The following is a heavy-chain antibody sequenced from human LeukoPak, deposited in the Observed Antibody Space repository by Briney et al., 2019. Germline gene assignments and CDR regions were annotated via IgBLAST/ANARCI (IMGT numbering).Heavy chain of an antibody. D-gene: IGHD3-10*01. V-gene: IGHV3-23*01. J-gene: IGHJ4*02. CDR2: ISGSGGIT. CDR3: AKATNYYGSGSYLMD. CDR1: GFTFSSYA. Sequence: GGSLRLSCAASGFTFSSYAMTWVRQAPGKGLEWVSAISGSGGITYYADSVKGRFTISRDNSKNTLYLQMNSLRAEDTAVYYCAKATNYYGSGSYLMDWGQGTLVTVSS.